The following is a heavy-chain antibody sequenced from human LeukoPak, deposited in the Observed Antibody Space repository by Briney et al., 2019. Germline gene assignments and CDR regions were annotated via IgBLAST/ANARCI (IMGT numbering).Heavy chain of an antibody. J-gene: IGHJ1*01. D-gene: IGHD3-22*01. CDR1: GYTFTSYY. CDR3: ASGRSDYYDSSGSNEYFQH. V-gene: IGHV1-46*01. Sequence: ASVKVSCKASGYTFTSYYMHWVRQAPGQGLEWTGIINPSGGSTSYAQKFQGRVTMTRDTSTSTVYMELSSLRSEDTAVYYCASGRSDYYDSSGSNEYFQHWGQGTLVTVSS. CDR2: INPSGGST.